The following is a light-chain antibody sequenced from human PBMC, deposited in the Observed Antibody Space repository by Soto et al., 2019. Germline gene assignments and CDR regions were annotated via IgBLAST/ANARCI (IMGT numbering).Light chain of an antibody. Sequence: DIQMTQPPSTLSGSVGDRVTITCRASQTISSWLAWYQQKPGKAPKLLIYKASTLKSGVPSRFSGSGSGTEFTLTISSLQPVDFATYYCQHYNSYSGEFGQVTKVDIK. CDR1: QTISSW. V-gene: IGKV1-5*03. J-gene: IGKJ1*01. CDR2: KAS. CDR3: QHYNSYSGE.